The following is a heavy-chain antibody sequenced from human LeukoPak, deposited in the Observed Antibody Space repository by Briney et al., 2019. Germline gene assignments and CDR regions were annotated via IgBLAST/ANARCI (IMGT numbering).Heavy chain of an antibody. J-gene: IGHJ4*02. CDR1: GFTFSDYY. CDR2: ISSSGSTI. V-gene: IGHV3-11*04. D-gene: IGHD6-13*01. CDR3: ARGDSSSWYSTYYFDY. Sequence: GGSLRLSCAASGFTFSDYYMSWIRQAPGKGLEWVSYISSSGSTIYYADSVKGRFTISRDNAKNSLYLQMNSLRAEDTAVYYCARGDSSSWYSTYYFDYWGQGTLVTVSS.